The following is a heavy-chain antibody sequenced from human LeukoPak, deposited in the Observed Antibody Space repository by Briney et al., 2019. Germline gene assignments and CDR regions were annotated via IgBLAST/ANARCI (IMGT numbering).Heavy chain of an antibody. CDR2: ISAYNGNT. V-gene: IGHV1-18*01. J-gene: IGHJ4*02. CDR1: GYTFTSYG. CDR3: AREYYDSSGYWTLTFDY. Sequence: ASVKVSCEASGYTFTSYGISWVRQAPGQGLEWMGWISAYNGNTNYAQKLQGRVTMTTDTSTSTAYMELRSLRSDDTAVYYCAREYYDSSGYWTLTFDYWGQGTLVTVSS. D-gene: IGHD3-22*01.